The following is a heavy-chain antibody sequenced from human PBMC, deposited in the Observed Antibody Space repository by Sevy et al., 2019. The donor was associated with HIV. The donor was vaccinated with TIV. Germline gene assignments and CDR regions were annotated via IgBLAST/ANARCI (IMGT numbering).Heavy chain of an antibody. J-gene: IGHJ4*02. D-gene: IGHD2-2*01. CDR1: GGSISSYY. CDR3: ARDMLGYCSSTSCYAEGDFDY. Sequence: SETLSLTCTVSGGSISSYYWSWIRQPPGKGLEWIGYIYYSGSTNYNPSLKSRVTISVDTSKNQFSLKLSFVTAADTAVYYCARDMLGYCSSTSCYAEGDFDYWGQGTLVTVSS. V-gene: IGHV4-59*01. CDR2: IYYSGST.